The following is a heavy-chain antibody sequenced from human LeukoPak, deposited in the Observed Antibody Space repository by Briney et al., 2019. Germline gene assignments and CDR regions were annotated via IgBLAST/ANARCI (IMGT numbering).Heavy chain of an antibody. V-gene: IGHV4-59*01. CDR2: IYYSGST. CDR3: ARVGLRYFHWPETVWFDP. D-gene: IGHD3-9*01. CDR1: GGSFSSYY. J-gene: IGHJ5*02. Sequence: SETLSLTCTVSGGSFSSYYWSWIWQPLGKGLEWIGYIYYSGSTNYNPSLKSRVTISVDTSKNQFSLKLSSVTAADTAVYYCARVGLRYFHWPETVWFDPWGQGTLVTVSS.